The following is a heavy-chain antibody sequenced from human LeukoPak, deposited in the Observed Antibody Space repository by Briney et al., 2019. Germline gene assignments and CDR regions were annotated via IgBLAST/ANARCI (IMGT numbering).Heavy chain of an antibody. CDR1: GFTFSNAW. Sequence: PGGSLRLSCAASGFTFSNAWMSWVRQAPGKGLEWVGRIKSKTDGGTTDYAAPVKGRFTISRDDSKNTLYLQMNSLKTEDTAVYYCTTDPGPVTMIVDPQKSVVDFQHWGQGTLVTVSS. V-gene: IGHV3-15*01. CDR2: IKSKTDGGTT. J-gene: IGHJ1*01. CDR3: TTDPGPVTMIVDPQKSVVDFQH. D-gene: IGHD3-22*01.